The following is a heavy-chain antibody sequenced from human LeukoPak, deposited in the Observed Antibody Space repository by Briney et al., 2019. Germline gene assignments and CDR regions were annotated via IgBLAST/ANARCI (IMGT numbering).Heavy chain of an antibody. CDR2: ISYDGSNK. Sequence: GGSLRLSCAASGFTFSSYPMHWVRQAPGKGLEWVAVISYDGSNKYYADSVKGRFTISRDNSKNTLYLQMNSLRAEDTAVYYCAKDRYNWKFDYWGQGTLVTVSS. CDR1: GFTFSSYP. V-gene: IGHV3-30-3*01. J-gene: IGHJ4*02. D-gene: IGHD1-20*01. CDR3: AKDRYNWKFDY.